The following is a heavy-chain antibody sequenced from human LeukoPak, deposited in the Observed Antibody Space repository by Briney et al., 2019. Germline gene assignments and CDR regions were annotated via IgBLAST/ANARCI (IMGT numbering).Heavy chain of an antibody. Sequence: PGGSLRLSCAASGFSFSYYWMSWVRQAPGKGLEWVANIKQDRSEKYYVDSVKGRFTISRDNAKKSLYLQVSSLRAEDTAVYYCARDAEVGTLFGVLSRYNWFDPWGQGALVTVSS. CDR2: IKQDRSEK. V-gene: IGHV3-7*01. CDR3: ARDAEVGTLFGVLSRYNWFDP. J-gene: IGHJ5*02. CDR1: GFSFSYYW. D-gene: IGHD3-3*01.